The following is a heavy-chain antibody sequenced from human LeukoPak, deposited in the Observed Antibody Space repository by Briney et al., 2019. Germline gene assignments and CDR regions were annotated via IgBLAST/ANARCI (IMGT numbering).Heavy chain of an antibody. CDR1: GGSISNYY. V-gene: IGHV4-59*12. CDR3: ARGMWFDTLFSTFDV. Sequence: SETLSLTCTVSGGSISNYYWSWIRQPPEKGLEWIGEIYHTGSTNYNPSVESRVTISIDKSKNQFSLMLKSVTAADTALYYCARGMWFDTLFSTFDVWGQGTMVSVSS. CDR2: IYHTGST. D-gene: IGHD3-10*01. J-gene: IGHJ3*01.